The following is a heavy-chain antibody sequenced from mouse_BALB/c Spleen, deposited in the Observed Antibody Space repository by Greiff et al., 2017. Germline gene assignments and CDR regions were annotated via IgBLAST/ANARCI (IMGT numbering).Heavy chain of an antibody. Sequence: QVQLQQSGAELVKPGASVKLSCKASGYTFTEYIIHWVKQRSGQGLEWIGWFYPGSGSIKYNEKFKDKATLTADKSSSTVYMELSRLTSEDSAVYFCARHEESHSLLRPQSYYAMDYWGQGTSVTVSS. CDR1: GYTFTEYI. CDR3: ARHEESHSLLRPQSYYAMDY. D-gene: IGHD1-2*01. V-gene: IGHV1-62-2*01. CDR2: FYPGSGSI. J-gene: IGHJ4*01.